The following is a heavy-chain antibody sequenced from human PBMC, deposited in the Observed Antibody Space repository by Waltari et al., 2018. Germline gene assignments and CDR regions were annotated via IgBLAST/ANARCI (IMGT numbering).Heavy chain of an antibody. J-gene: IGHJ4*02. CDR2: INHSGST. CDR1: GGSFSGYY. CDR3: ARGPLAARPFDY. V-gene: IGHV4-34*01. D-gene: IGHD6-6*01. Sequence: QVQLQQWGAGLMKPSETLSLTCAVYGGSFSGYYWSWIRQPPGKGLEWIGEINHSGSTNYNPSLKSRVTISVDTSKNQFSLKLSSVTAADTAGYYCARGPLAARPFDYWGQGTLVTVSS.